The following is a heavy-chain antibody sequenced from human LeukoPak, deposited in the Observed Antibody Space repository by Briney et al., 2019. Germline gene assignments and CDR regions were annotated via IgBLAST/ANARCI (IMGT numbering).Heavy chain of an antibody. J-gene: IGHJ6*02. CDR2: ISGSGGST. V-gene: IGHV3-23*01. CDR3: AKDDPRPYYDSSGYYVGDYYGMDV. Sequence: PGGSLRLSCAASGFTFSSYAMRWVRQAPGKGLEWVSAISGSGGSTYYADSVKGRFTISRDNSKNTLYLQMNSLRAEDTAVYYCAKDDPRPYYDSSGYYVGDYYGMDVWGQGTTVTVSS. CDR1: GFTFSSYA. D-gene: IGHD3-22*01.